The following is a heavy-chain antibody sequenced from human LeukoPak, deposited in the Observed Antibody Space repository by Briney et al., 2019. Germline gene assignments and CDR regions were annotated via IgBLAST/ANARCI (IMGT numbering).Heavy chain of an antibody. CDR3: AREVLGARAFEY. D-gene: IGHD1-26*01. Sequence: SGTLSLTCTVSGGSLNTNTRWSWVRQPPGKGLEWTGEIFHSGSTNYNPSLESRLTISMDKSNNRFSLKLSSVTAADTAVYYCAREVLGARAFEYWGLGILVTVSS. CDR1: GGSLNTNTR. V-gene: IGHV4-4*02. CDR2: IFHSGST. J-gene: IGHJ4*02.